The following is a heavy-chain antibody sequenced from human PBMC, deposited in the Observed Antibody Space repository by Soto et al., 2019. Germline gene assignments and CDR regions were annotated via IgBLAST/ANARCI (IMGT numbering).Heavy chain of an antibody. CDR2: IYPGDSDT. CDR1: GYSFEKHW. Sequence: PGESLKISCQGFGYSFEKHWIAWVRHRPGKGLEWMGIIYPGDSDTRYGPSFQGHVTISVDKSISTAYVQWSSLKASDSAIYYCFRGGVTSRTFDYWGQGTLVTVSS. J-gene: IGHJ4*02. CDR3: FRGGVTSRTFDY. V-gene: IGHV5-51*01. D-gene: IGHD3-16*01.